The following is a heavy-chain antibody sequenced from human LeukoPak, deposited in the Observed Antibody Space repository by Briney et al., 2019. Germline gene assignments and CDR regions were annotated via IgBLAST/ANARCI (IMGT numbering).Heavy chain of an antibody. CDR2: ITSSGSPI. Sequence: GGSLRLSCAASGFTFSDHYMSWIRQAPGKGLEWVSYITSSGSPIYYADSVKGRFTISRDNAKNSLYLQMNSPRADDTAVYYCARDPDTSSKVDYWGQGTLVTVSS. CDR3: ARDPDTSSKVDY. V-gene: IGHV3-11*01. CDR1: GFTFSDHY. D-gene: IGHD2-2*01. J-gene: IGHJ4*02.